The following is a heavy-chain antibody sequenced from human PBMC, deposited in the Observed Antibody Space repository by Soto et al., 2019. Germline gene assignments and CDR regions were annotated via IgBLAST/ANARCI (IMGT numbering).Heavy chain of an antibody. J-gene: IGHJ4*02. D-gene: IGHD5-12*01. Sequence: QVQLQESGPGLVKPSQTLSLTCTVSGGSVSSGNYYWSWIRQPPGKGLEWIGYIYYSGSSHYNPSLKRRVTRSVETSKNQFSLNLRSVTAADTAVYFCAGSDGYNLRSPVHYWGQGTLVTVSS. CDR3: AGSDGYNLRSPVHY. V-gene: IGHV4-30-4*01. CDR2: IYYSGSS. CDR1: GGSVSSGNYY.